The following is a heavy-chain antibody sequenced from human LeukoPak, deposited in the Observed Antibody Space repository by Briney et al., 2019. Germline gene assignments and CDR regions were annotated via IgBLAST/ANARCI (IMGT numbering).Heavy chain of an antibody. CDR1: GYSISSGYY. Sequence: SETLSLTCTVSGYSISSGYYWGWIRQPPGKGLEWIGSIYHSGSTYYNPSLKSRVTISVDTSKNQFSLKLSSVTAAGTAVYYCARDRGFDYWGQGTLVTVSS. J-gene: IGHJ4*02. V-gene: IGHV4-38-2*02. CDR3: ARDRGFDY. CDR2: IYHSGST.